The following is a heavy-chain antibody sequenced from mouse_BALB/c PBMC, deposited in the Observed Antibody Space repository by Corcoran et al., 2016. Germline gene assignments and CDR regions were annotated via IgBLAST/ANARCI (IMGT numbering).Heavy chain of an antibody. CDR1: GYTFTSSV. V-gene: IGHV1S136*01. Sequence: EVQLQQSGPELVKPGASVKMSCKASGYTFTSSVMHWVKQKPGQGLEWIGYINPYNDGTKYNEKFKGKATLTSDKSSSTAYSELSSLTSEDSAVDYCSRLYPGIAMDYWGQGTSVTVSS. J-gene: IGHJ4*01. CDR3: SRLYPGIAMDY. CDR2: INPYNDGT.